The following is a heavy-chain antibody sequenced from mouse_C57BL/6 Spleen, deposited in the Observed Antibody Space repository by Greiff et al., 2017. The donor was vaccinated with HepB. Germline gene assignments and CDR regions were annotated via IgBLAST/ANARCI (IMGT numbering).Heavy chain of an antibody. J-gene: IGHJ4*01. CDR2: ISNGGGST. CDR3: ARQVAVVDLYYAMDY. D-gene: IGHD1-1*01. CDR1: GFTFSDYY. V-gene: IGHV5-12*01. Sequence: EVQVVESGGGLVQPGGSLKLSCAASGFTFSDYYMYWVRQTPEKRLEWVAYISNGGGSTYYPDTVKGRFTISRDNAKNTLYLQMSRLKSEDTAMYYCARQVAVVDLYYAMDYWGQGTSVTVSS.